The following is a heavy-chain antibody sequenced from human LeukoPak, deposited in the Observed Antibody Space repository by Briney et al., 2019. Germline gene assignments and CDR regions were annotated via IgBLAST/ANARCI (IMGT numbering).Heavy chain of an antibody. V-gene: IGHV3-21*04. D-gene: IGHD5-18*01. CDR1: GFPFSSYS. CDR2: ISSSSSYI. Sequence: GSLRLSCAASGFPFSSYSMNWVRQAPGKGLEGVSSISSSSSYIYYTDSVKGRFAISRDNAKNSLYLQMNSLRVEDTAVYYCAGLDTAMITSSDYWGQGTLVTVSS. J-gene: IGHJ4*02. CDR3: AGLDTAMITSSDY.